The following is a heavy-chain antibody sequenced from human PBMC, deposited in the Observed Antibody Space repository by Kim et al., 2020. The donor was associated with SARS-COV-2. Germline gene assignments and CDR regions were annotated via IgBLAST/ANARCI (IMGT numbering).Heavy chain of an antibody. V-gene: IGHV4-59*09. Sequence: NSTPSLKSRVTRFVDTPKNQFSLKLGSVTAADTAVYYCARGEYYYYGRDVWGQGTTVTVSS. J-gene: IGHJ6*02. CDR3: ARGEYYYYGRDV.